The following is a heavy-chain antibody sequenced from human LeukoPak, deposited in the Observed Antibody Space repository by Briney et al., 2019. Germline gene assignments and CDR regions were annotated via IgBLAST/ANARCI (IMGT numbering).Heavy chain of an antibody. CDR3: TKDMDTCGHFRGNFHS. CDR2: INWGGDDT. J-gene: IGHJ4*02. D-gene: IGHD2-21*02. Sequence: GGSLRLSCSASGFTFNDFAMHWVREPPGKGLEWVSGINWGGDDTAYADSVKGRFTISRDNAKQSLFLQMNGLRPEDTAFYHCTKDMDTCGHFRGNFHSWGQGTLVAVSS. V-gene: IGHV3-9*01. CDR1: GFTFNDFA.